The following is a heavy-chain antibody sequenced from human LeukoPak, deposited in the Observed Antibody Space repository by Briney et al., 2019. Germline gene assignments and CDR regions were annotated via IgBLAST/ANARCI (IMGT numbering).Heavy chain of an antibody. V-gene: IGHV1-69*05. D-gene: IGHD4-23*01. CDR3: AKGGYGGNSLGYFQH. CDR1: GGTFSSYA. CDR2: IIPIFGTA. J-gene: IGHJ1*01. Sequence: SVKVSCKASGGTFSSYAISWVRQAPGQGLECMGGIIPIFGTANYAQKFQGRVTITTDESTSTAYMELSSLRSEDTAVYYCAKGGYGGNSLGYFQHWGQGTLVTVSS.